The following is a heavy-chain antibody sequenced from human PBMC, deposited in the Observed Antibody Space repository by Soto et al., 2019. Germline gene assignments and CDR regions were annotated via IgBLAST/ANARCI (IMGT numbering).Heavy chain of an antibody. CDR3: ARGEYGDSWYYGMDV. D-gene: IGHD4-17*01. CDR1: GGSFSGYY. CDR2: INHSGST. J-gene: IGHJ6*02. Sequence: QVQLQQWGAGLLKPSETLSLTCAVYGGSFSGYYWSWIRQPPGKGLEGIGEINHSGSTNYNPSLKSRVTISVDTAKNQFSLKLSSVTAADTAVYYCARGEYGDSWYYGMDVWGQGTTVTVSS. V-gene: IGHV4-34*01.